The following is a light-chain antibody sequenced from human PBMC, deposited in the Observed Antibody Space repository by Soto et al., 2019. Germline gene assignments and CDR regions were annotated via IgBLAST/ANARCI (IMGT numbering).Light chain of an antibody. V-gene: IGLV3-21*04. J-gene: IGLJ1*01. CDR1: NIGSRR. Sequence: VLTQPPSVSVAPGKTARIPCGGNNIGSRRVHWYQQKPGQAPVLVIYYDTDRPSGIPERFSGSNSGNTATLTISRVEVGDEADYYCQVWDSSSDQGYVFGSGTKLTVL. CDR3: QVWDSSSDQGYV. CDR2: YDT.